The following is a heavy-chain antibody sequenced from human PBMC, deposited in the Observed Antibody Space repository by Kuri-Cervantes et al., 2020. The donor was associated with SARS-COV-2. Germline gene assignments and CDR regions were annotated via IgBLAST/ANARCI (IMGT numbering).Heavy chain of an antibody. CDR2: IYYSGST. D-gene: IGHD6-13*01. V-gene: IGHV4-59*01. CDR1: GGSISSYY. J-gene: IGHJ4*02. Sequence: GSLRLSCTVSGGSISSYYWSWIRQPPGKGLEWIGYIYYSGSTNYNPSLKSRVTVSVDTSKNQVSLKMTSVTAADTAVYYCARGGSWYDYWGQGTQVTVSS. CDR3: ARGGSWYDY.